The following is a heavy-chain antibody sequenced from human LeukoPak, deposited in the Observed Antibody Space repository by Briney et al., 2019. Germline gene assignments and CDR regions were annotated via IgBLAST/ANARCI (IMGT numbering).Heavy chain of an antibody. CDR1: GFTVSSNY. V-gene: IGHV3-66*01. J-gene: IGHJ4*02. CDR3: ARCLTYSGGWYGDY. Sequence: GGSLRLSCAASGFTVSSNYMSWVRQAPGKGLEWVSVTYSGGSTYYADSVKGRFTISRDNSKNTLYLQMNSLRSEDTAVYYCARCLTYSGGWYGDYWGQGTLVTVSS. CDR2: TYSGGST. D-gene: IGHD6-19*01.